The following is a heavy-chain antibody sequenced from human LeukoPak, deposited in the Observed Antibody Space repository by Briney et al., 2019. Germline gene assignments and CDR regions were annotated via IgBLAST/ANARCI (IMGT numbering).Heavy chain of an antibody. J-gene: IGHJ4*02. CDR2: ISGSGGST. D-gene: IGHD6-13*01. Sequence: PGGSLRLSCAASGFTFSSYAMSWVRQAPGKGLEWVSAISGSGGSTYYADSVKGRFTISRDNSKNTLYLQMNSLRAEDTAVYYRAKDFPYSSSWYCFEYWGQGTLVTVSS. CDR3: AKDFPYSSSWYCFEY. V-gene: IGHV3-23*01. CDR1: GFTFSSYA.